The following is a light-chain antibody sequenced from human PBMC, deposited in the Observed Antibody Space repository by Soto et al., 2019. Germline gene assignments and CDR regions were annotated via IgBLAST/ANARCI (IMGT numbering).Light chain of an antibody. J-gene: IGLJ2*01. Sequence: QSVVTQPPSASGTPGQRVTISCSGSSSNVGSNTVDWYQLLPGTAPKLLIYHNNQRPSGVPDRLSGSKSGTSASLAISGLQSEDEADYYCAVWDDTLKAVVFGRGTKLTVL. CDR2: HNN. CDR1: SSNVGSNT. V-gene: IGLV1-44*01. CDR3: AVWDDTLKAVV.